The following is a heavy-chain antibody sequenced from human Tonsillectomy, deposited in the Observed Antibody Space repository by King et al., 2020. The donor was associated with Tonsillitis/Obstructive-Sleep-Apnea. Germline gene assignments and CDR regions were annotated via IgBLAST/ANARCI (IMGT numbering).Heavy chain of an antibody. D-gene: IGHD2-15*01. CDR2: ISYDGSNK. CDR1: GFTFSSYA. CDR3: ASLIVVVVAATAGGDY. Sequence: VQLVESGGGVVQPGRSLRLSCAASGFTFSSYAMHWVRQAPGKGLEWVAVISYDGSNKYYADSVKGRFTISRDNSKNTLDLQMTSLRAEDTAVYYCASLIVVVVAATAGGDYWGQGTLVTVSS. J-gene: IGHJ4*02. V-gene: IGHV3-30*01.